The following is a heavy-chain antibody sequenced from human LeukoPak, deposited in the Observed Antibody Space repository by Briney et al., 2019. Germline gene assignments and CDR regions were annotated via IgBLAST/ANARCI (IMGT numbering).Heavy chain of an antibody. CDR1: GFTFSSYS. J-gene: IGHJ4*02. V-gene: IGHV3-21*01. CDR3: ARVPSTVTTRPDDY. CDR2: ISSSSSYI. D-gene: IGHD4-17*01. Sequence: GGSLRLSCAASGFTFSSYSMNWVRQAPGKGLEWVSSISSSSSYIYYADSVKGRFTISRDNAKSSLYLQMNSLRAEDTAVYYCARVPSTVTTRPDDYWGQGTLVTVSS.